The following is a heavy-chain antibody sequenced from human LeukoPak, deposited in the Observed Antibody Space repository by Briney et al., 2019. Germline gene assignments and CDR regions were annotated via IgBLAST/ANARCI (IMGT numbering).Heavy chain of an antibody. D-gene: IGHD3-9*01. CDR3: AKDRSGNDILTGYYALGILDY. Sequence: GRSLRLSCAASGFTFSSYGMHWVRQAPGKGLEWVAVIWYDGSNKYYADSVKGRFTISRDNSKNTLYLQMDSLRAEDTAVYYCAKDRSGNDILTGYYALGILDYWGQGTLVTVSS. J-gene: IGHJ4*02. CDR2: IWYDGSNK. CDR1: GFTFSSYG. V-gene: IGHV3-33*03.